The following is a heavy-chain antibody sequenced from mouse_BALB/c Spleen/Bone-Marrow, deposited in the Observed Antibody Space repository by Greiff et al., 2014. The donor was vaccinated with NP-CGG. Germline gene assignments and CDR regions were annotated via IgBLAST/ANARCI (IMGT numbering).Heavy chain of an antibody. CDR3: ARAYRYDGGYYYAMDY. CDR1: GFNFSSYA. CDR2: ISSGGSYT. Sequence: EVQLVESGGGSVKPGGSLKLSCAASGFNFSSYAMSWVRQSPEKRLEWVAEISSGGSYTYYPDTVTGRFTISRDNAKNTLYLEMSSLRSEDTAMYYCARAYRYDGGYYYAMDYWGQGTSVTVSS. J-gene: IGHJ4*01. D-gene: IGHD2-14*01. V-gene: IGHV5-9-4*01.